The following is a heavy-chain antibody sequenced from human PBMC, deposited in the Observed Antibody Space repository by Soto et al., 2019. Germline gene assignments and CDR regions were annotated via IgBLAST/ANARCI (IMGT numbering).Heavy chain of an antibody. J-gene: IGHJ5*02. D-gene: IGHD1-1*01. V-gene: IGHV4-39*01. CDR3: ARQRVLSTNMLITSFDP. CDR1: GGSINSSDHF. CDR2: VYYTETT. Sequence: PSETLSLTCILSGGSINSSDHFWGWIRQTPGKGLEWIGSVYYTETTYYNPSLKSPVTISVETSRNTFSLKVNSVTAADTGIYYCARQRVLSTNMLITSFDPWGQGTLVTVYS.